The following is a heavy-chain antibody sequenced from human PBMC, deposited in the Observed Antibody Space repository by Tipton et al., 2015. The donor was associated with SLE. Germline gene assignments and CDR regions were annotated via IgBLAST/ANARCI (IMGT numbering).Heavy chain of an antibody. Sequence: QLVQSGAEVKKPGASVKVSCKASGYTFTTDGISWVRQAPGQGLEWMGWISAYSGVTDYAQNLQDRVTMTTDTSTSTAYMELRSLRSDDTAVYYCASSLSLIQAGAFDIWGQGTMVTVSS. D-gene: IGHD5-18*01. CDR2: ISAYSGVT. V-gene: IGHV1-18*04. J-gene: IGHJ3*02. CDR3: ASSLSLIQAGAFDI. CDR1: GYTFTTDG.